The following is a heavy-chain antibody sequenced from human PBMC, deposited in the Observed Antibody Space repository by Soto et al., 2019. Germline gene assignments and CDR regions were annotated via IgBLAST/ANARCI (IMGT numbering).Heavy chain of an antibody. V-gene: IGHV3-33*01. CDR2: IWYDGSNK. Sequence: QVQLVESGGGVVQPGRSLRLSCAASGFTFSSYGMHWVRQAPGKGLEWVAVIWYDGSNKYYADSVKGRFTISRDNSKNTLYLQMNSLRAEDTAVYYCARDDYGDYGLSGYWGQGTLVTVSS. CDR1: GFTFSSYG. J-gene: IGHJ4*02. CDR3: ARDDYGDYGLSGY. D-gene: IGHD4-17*01.